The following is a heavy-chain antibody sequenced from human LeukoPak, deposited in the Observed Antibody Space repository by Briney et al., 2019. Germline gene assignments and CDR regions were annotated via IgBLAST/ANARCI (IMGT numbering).Heavy chain of an antibody. J-gene: IGHJ4*02. Sequence: GGSLRLSCAASRLTFSSYAMHWVRQAPGKGLEYVSAISSNGGSTYYANSVKGRFTISRDNSKNTLYLQMGSLRAEDMAVYYCARLGSYFDYWGQGTLVTVSS. CDR2: ISSNGGST. V-gene: IGHV3-64*01. CDR1: RLTFSSYA. CDR3: ARLGSYFDY. D-gene: IGHD2-15*01.